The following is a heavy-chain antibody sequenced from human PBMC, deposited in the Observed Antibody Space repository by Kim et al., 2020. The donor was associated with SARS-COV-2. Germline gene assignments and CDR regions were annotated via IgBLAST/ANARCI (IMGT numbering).Heavy chain of an antibody. CDR2: ISYSGST. CDR3: ARGDYYDSSGPWDWFDP. V-gene: IGHV4-59*01. J-gene: IGHJ5*02. D-gene: IGHD3-22*01. Sequence: SETLSLTWTVSGASISSYYWSWIRQPPGKGLEWIGYISYSGSTNYSPSLKSRVTISEDTSKNQFSVKLSSVTAADTAVYYCARGDYYDSSGPWDWFDPWG. CDR1: GASISSYY.